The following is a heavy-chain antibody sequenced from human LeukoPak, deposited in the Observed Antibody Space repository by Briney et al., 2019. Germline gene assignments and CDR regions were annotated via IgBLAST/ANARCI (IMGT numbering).Heavy chain of an antibody. CDR3: ARPLGSLKEYWWFDP. V-gene: IGHV1-2*02. Sequence: ASVKVSCKASGYTFTVYYIHWVRQAPGQGLEWMGWINPNNGGTNYAQKFQGRVTMTRDTSISTAYMELGRLRSDDTAVYFCARPLGSLKEYWWFDPWGQGTLVTVSS. CDR1: GYTFTVYY. D-gene: IGHD2/OR15-2a*01. J-gene: IGHJ5*02. CDR2: INPNNGGT.